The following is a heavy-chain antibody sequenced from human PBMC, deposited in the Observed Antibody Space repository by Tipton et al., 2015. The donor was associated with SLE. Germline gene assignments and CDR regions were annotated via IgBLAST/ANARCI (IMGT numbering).Heavy chain of an antibody. CDR2: IYDSGST. V-gene: IGHV4-59*08. CDR1: GASISSFY. CDR3: ARHAFAVAYPEEEYFQH. J-gene: IGHJ1*01. D-gene: IGHD6-19*01. Sequence: TLSLTCSVSGASISSFYWSWIRQPPGKGPEWIGYIYDSGSTKYNPSLKSRVTISIDTSMNQFSLKLNSVTAADTAVYYCARHAFAVAYPEEEYFQHWGQGSLVTVSS.